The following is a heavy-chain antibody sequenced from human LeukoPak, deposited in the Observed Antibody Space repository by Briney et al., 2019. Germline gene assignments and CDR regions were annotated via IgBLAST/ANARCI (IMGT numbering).Heavy chain of an antibody. CDR1: GFTFSSYS. V-gene: IGHV3-21*01. CDR3: AREPSGWSGHFFDY. D-gene: IGHD6-19*01. J-gene: IGHJ4*02. Sequence: GGSLRLSCAASGFTFSSYSMNWVRQAPGKGLEWVSSISSSSSYIYYADSVKGRFTISRDNAKNSLYLQMNSLRAEDTAVYHCAREPSGWSGHFFDYWGQGTLVTVSS. CDR2: ISSSSSYI.